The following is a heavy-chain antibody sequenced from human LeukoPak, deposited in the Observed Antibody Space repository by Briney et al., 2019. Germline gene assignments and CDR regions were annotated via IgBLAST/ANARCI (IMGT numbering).Heavy chain of an antibody. V-gene: IGHV3-30*04. Sequence: GGSLRLSCAASGFTFSSYAMHWVRQAPGKGLEWVALISYDGSNNYYAESVKGRFTISRDNSKNTLYLQMNSLRAEDTAVYYCAREWDYYGSGSYYSFGLDYWGQGTLVTVSS. CDR3: AREWDYYGSGSYYSFGLDY. J-gene: IGHJ4*02. CDR2: ISYDGSNN. CDR1: GFTFSSYA. D-gene: IGHD3-10*01.